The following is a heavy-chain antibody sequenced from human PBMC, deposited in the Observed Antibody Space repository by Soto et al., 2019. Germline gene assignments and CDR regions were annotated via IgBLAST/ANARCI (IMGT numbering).Heavy chain of an antibody. D-gene: IGHD3-10*01. J-gene: IGHJ4*02. CDR3: ARGRIGITMVRGVYYYFDY. CDR2: INHSGST. Sequence: SETLSLTCAVYGWSFSGYYWSWIRQPPGKGLEWIGEINHSGSTNYNPSLKSRVTISVDTSKNQFSLKLSSVTAADTAVYYCARGRIGITMVRGVYYYFDYWGQGTLVPVSS. CDR1: GWSFSGYY. V-gene: IGHV4-34*01.